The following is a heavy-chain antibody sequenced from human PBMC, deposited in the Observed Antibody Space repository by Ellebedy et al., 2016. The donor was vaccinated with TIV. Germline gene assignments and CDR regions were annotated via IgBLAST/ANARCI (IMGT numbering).Heavy chain of an antibody. Sequence: SETLSLXXTVSGGSISSYYWSWIRQPAGKGQEWIGRISTSGNTNYNPSLKSRVTMSIDTSKNQFSLKLNSVTAADTAVYYCARGNRVDYWGQGTLVTVSS. J-gene: IGHJ4*02. D-gene: IGHD2/OR15-2a*01. CDR2: ISTSGNT. V-gene: IGHV4-4*07. CDR1: GGSISSYY. CDR3: ARGNRVDY.